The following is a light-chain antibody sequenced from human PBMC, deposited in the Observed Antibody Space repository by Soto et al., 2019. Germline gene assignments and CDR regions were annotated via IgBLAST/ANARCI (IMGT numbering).Light chain of an antibody. J-gene: IGKJ1*01. V-gene: IGKV1-5*01. CDR2: DAS. Sequence: DIPMTHSPSTPSASFGDTFTVTCRASQSIGRWLAWYQQKPGKAPKLLIFDASTLENGVPARFSGSRSGPEFSLTISSLQPDDFATYYCQQSYSTPQTFGQGTKVDIK. CDR1: QSIGRW. CDR3: QQSYSTPQT.